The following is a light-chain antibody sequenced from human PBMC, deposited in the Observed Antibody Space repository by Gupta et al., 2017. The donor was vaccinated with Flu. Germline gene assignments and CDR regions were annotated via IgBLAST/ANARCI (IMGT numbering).Light chain of an antibody. CDR2: AAS. CDR3: LQTYAYPWA. Sequence: IQMTQSPSSLSESVGDRVTITCRASQVIGRDLAWYQQKPGEAPKLLIYAASRVRSTIPSRFSGSGSDTDFTLTISSLQPEDFATYYCLQTYAYPWAFGQGTKM. J-gene: IGKJ1*01. CDR1: QVIGRD. V-gene: IGKV1-6*01.